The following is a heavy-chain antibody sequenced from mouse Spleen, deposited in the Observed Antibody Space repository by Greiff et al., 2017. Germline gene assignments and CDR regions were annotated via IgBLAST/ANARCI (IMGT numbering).Heavy chain of an antibody. J-gene: IGHJ4*01. CDR1: GYTFTSYW. V-gene: IGHV1-61*01. CDR3: EREFEYAMEY. Sequence: QVQLQQPGAELVRPGSSVKLSCKASGYTFTSYWLAWVQQRPGQGLEWIGNIYPSDSDTHYNPKFKDKATLTVEKASSTAYMQLSSLTSEDSAVYYCEREFEYAMEYGGQGTSVTVSA. CDR2: IYPSDSDT.